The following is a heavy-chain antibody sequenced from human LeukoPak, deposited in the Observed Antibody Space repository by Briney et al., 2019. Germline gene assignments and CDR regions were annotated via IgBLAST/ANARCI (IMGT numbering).Heavy chain of an antibody. J-gene: IGHJ4*02. CDR3: ARDVKPSDYYDSSGLDY. Sequence: GGSLRLSCAASGFTFSSYAMSWVRQAPGKGLEWVSAISGSGGSTYYADSVKGRFTISRDNAKNSLYLQMNSLRAEDTAVYYCARDVKPSDYYDSSGLDYWGQGTLVTVSS. D-gene: IGHD3-22*01. CDR2: ISGSGGST. V-gene: IGHV3-23*01. CDR1: GFTFSSYA.